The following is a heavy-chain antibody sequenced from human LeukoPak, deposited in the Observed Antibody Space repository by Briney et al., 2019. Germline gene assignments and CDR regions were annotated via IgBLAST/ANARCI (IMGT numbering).Heavy chain of an antibody. J-gene: IGHJ4*02. CDR1: GGSISSYY. CDR2: IYYSGIT. Sequence: PSETLSLTCTVAGGSISSYYWSWIRQPPGKGLEWIGYIYYSGITNYNPSLKSRVTISLDTSKNQFSLKLNSVTAADTAVYYCARASGAFDYWGQGALVTVSS. V-gene: IGHV4-59*01. CDR3: ARASGAFDY.